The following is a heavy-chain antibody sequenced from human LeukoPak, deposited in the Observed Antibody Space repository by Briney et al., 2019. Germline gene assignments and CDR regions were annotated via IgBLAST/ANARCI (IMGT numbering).Heavy chain of an antibody. D-gene: IGHD3-22*01. CDR1: GGTFSSYA. CDR2: IIPIFGTA. Sequence: SVKVSCKASGGTFSSYAIGWVRQAPGQGLEWMGRIIPIFGTANYAQKFQGRVTITTDESTSTAYMELSSLRSEDTAVYYCARDERGGGVDSSGYSNYWGQGTLVTVSS. CDR3: ARDERGGGVDSSGYSNY. V-gene: IGHV1-69*05. J-gene: IGHJ4*02.